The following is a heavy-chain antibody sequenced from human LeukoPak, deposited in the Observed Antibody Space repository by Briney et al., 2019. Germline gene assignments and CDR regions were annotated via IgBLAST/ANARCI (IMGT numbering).Heavy chain of an antibody. V-gene: IGHV1-2*02. Sequence: ASVKVSCKASGYTSTGYYMHWVRQAPGQGLEWMGWINPNNGGTNYAQKFQGGVTMTRDTSISTAYMELSRLRSDDTAVYYCAVSGYSSSWPTEDFDYWGQGTLVTVSS. CDR3: AVSGYSSSWPTEDFDY. D-gene: IGHD6-13*01. CDR2: INPNNGGT. CDR1: GYTSTGYY. J-gene: IGHJ4*02.